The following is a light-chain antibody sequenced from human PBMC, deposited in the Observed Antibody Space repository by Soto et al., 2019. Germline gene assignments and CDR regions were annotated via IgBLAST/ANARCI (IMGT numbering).Light chain of an antibody. V-gene: IGKV3-20*01. CDR3: QQYGSLPYT. CDR1: QSVRGSY. J-gene: IGKJ2*01. Sequence: PGERATLSCRASQSVRGSYLAWYKQKPGQAPRLLIYGASRRATGIPDRFSGSGSGTDFTLTISRLEPEDFAVYHCQQYGSLPYTFGQGTKVDIK. CDR2: GAS.